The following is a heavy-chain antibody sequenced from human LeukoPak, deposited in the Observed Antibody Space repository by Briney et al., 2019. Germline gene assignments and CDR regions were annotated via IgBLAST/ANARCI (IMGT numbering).Heavy chain of an antibody. J-gene: IGHJ4*02. CDR1: GFTFSSYA. CDR3: AREGYSSGWYGSLFDY. V-gene: IGHV3-30*04. Sequence: GGSLRLSCAASGFTFSSYAMHWVRQAPGKGLEWVAVISYDGSNKYYADSVKGRFTISRDNSKNTLYLQMNSLRAEDTAVYYCAREGYSSGWYGSLFDYWGQGTLVTVSS. CDR2: ISYDGSNK. D-gene: IGHD6-19*01.